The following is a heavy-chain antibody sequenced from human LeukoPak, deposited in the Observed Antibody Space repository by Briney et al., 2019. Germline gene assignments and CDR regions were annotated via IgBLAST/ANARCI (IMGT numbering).Heavy chain of an antibody. CDR2: ISDSGGRT. V-gene: IGHV3-23*01. CDR1: GFTFDTYA. Sequence: QPGGSLRLSCAASGFTFDTYAMGWVRQAPGKGLEWVSSISDSGGRTFYTDSVKGRFIISRDNSKNTLSLQMNTLRAEDTAVYYCAKVIVVVVAATNDAFDVWGQGTMVTVSS. D-gene: IGHD2-15*01. CDR3: AKVIVVVVAATNDAFDV. J-gene: IGHJ3*01.